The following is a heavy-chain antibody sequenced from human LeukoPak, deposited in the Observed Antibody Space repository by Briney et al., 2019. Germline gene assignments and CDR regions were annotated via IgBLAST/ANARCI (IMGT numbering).Heavy chain of an antibody. CDR1: GGSTSSGSYY. J-gene: IGHJ3*01. Sequence: SETLSLTCTVSGGSTSSGSYYWSWIRQPAGKGLEWIGRIYTSGSTNYNPSLKSRVTISVDTSKNQFSLKLSSVTAADTAVYYCARDAFGPNPGLNGLQRWGQGTMVTVSS. D-gene: IGHD1-1*01. CDR3: ARDAFGPNPGLNGLQR. V-gene: IGHV4-61*02. CDR2: IYTSGST.